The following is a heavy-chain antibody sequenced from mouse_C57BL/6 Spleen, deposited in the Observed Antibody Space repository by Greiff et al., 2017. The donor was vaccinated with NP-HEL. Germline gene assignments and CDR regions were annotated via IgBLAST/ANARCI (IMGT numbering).Heavy chain of an antibody. Sequence: QVQLKESGAELVRPGASVTLSCKASGYTFTDYEMHWVKQTPVHGLEWIGAIDPETGGTAYNQKFKGKAILTADKSSSTAYMELRSLTSEDSAVYYCTRDDYGSYWGQGTTLTVSS. V-gene: IGHV1-15*01. CDR2: IDPETGGT. D-gene: IGHD1-1*01. J-gene: IGHJ2*01. CDR1: GYTFTDYE. CDR3: TRDDYGSY.